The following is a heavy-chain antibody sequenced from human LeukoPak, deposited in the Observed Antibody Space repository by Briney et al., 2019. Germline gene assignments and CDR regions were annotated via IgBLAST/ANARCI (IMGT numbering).Heavy chain of an antibody. V-gene: IGHV1-8*03. CDR3: ARGRYGDHYYYYYYYYMDV. J-gene: IGHJ6*03. CDR1: GHTFTSYD. Sequence: ASEKVSCKAYGHTFTSYDLNWVGLDTGLGLEWIGWMKHNRGNTGYARKFQGRVTITRNTSISTAYMELSSLRSEDTAVYYCARGRYGDHYYYYYYYYMDVWGKGTTVTVSS. D-gene: IGHD4-17*01. CDR2: MKHNRGNT.